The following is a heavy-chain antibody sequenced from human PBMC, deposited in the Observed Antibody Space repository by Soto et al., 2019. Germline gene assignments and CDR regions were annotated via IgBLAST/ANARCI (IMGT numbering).Heavy chain of an antibody. V-gene: IGHV3-30*18. D-gene: IGHD2-8*02. J-gene: IGHJ4*02. Sequence: QVQLVESGGGVVQPGRSLRLSCAASGFTFSSCAMHWVRQVPGKGLEWLAVVSHDGSLYPYADSVKGRFSISRDNSRKTLYLQMNSLRPEDPAVYYCVKDRSDTWSFDYWGQGTLVTVSS. CDR3: VKDRSDTWSFDY. CDR2: VSHDGSLY. CDR1: GFTFSSCA.